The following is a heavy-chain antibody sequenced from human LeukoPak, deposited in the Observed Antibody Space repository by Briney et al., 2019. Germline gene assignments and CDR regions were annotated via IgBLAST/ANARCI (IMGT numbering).Heavy chain of an antibody. CDR2: ISWNSDII. CDR3: ARGSIDY. V-gene: IGHV3-9*01. CDR1: GFTFDDYA. Sequence: GGSLRLSCAASGFTFDDYAMHWVRQAPGRGLEWVSGISWNSDIIGYADSVKGRFTIPRDNAKNSLYLEMNSLRVEDTALYYCARGSIDYWGQGTLVTVSS. J-gene: IGHJ4*02.